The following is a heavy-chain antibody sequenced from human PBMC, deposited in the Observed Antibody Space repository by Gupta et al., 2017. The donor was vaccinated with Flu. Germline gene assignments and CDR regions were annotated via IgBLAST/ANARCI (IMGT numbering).Heavy chain of an antibody. Sequence: QVQLQESGPGLVKPSQTLSLTCTVSGGSISSGSYYWSWIRQPAGKGLEWIGRIYTSGSTNYNPSLKSRVTISVDTSKNQFSLKLSSVTAADTAVYYCARGIAARPSNRYYFDYWGQGTLVTVSS. J-gene: IGHJ4*02. V-gene: IGHV4-61*02. CDR1: GGSISSGSYY. CDR3: ARGIAARPSNRYYFDY. CDR2: IYTSGST. D-gene: IGHD6-6*01.